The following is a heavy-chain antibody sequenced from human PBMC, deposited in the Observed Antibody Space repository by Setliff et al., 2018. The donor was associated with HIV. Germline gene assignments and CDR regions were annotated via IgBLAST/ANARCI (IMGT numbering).Heavy chain of an antibody. D-gene: IGHD5-18*01. CDR2: IYFSGSA. J-gene: IGHJ4*02. Sequence: PSETLSLTCTVSGDSIGTTTYYWGWIRQSPEKGLEWIGSIYFSGSAYYNPSLESRVSISVDTSKNQFSLKLSSVTAADTAVYYCAATAMDYYFDYWGQGTLVTVSS. CDR3: AATAMDYYFDY. V-gene: IGHV4-39*01. CDR1: GDSIGTTTYY.